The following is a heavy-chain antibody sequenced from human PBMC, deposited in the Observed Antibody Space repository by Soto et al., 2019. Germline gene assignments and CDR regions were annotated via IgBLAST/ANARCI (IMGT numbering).Heavy chain of an antibody. CDR1: GGSISSYY. Sequence: SETLSLTCTVSGGSISSYYWSWIRQPPGKGLEWIGYIYYSGSTNYNPSLKSRITISVDTSKNQFSLKLSSVTAADTAVYYCARYSSTWSYFDYWGQGTLVTVSS. V-gene: IGHV4-59*01. CDR2: IYYSGST. D-gene: IGHD6-13*01. CDR3: ARYSSTWSYFDY. J-gene: IGHJ4*02.